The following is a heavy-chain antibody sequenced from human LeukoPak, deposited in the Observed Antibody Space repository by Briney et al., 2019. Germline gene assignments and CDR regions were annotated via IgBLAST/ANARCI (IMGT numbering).Heavy chain of an antibody. CDR1: GYTFTSYG. CDR3: ASSFWTPGAFDI. V-gene: IGHV1-18*01. Sequence: GASVKVSRKASGYTFTSYGISWVRQAPGQGLEWMGWISAYNGNTNYAQKLQGRVTMTTDTSTSTAYIELRSLRSDDTAVYYCASSFWTPGAFDIWGQGTMVTVSS. D-gene: IGHD3/OR15-3a*01. J-gene: IGHJ3*02. CDR2: ISAYNGNT.